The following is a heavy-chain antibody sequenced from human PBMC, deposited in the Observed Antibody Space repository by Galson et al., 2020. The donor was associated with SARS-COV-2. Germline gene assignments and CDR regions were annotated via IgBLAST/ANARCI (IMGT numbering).Heavy chain of an antibody. V-gene: IGHV1-2*02. Sequence: ASVKVSCKASGYRFTGYYIYWVRQAPGRGLEYMGWINPSTGGASYGRKFQDRVTLTSDMSITTAFLKLSGLRFDNTAVYYCVRGLSGDWPYYYFYGMDVWGQGNTVTVSS. D-gene: IGHD2-21*02. CDR3: VRGLSGDWPYYYFYGMDV. CDR2: INPSTGGA. CDR1: GYRFTGYY. J-gene: IGHJ6*02.